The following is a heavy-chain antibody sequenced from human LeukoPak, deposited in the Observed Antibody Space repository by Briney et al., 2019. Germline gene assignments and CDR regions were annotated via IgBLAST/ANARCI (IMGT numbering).Heavy chain of an antibody. V-gene: IGHV3-23*01. D-gene: IGHD5-18*01. CDR3: AKDRRGYSYGYLFDY. Sequence: PGGSLRLSCAASGFTFSSYAMSRVRQAPGKGLEWVSAISNGGGSTYYADSVKGRFTISRDNSKNTLYLQMNSLRAEDTAVYHCAKDRRGYSYGYLFDYWGQGTLVTVSS. CDR2: ISNGGGST. CDR1: GFTFSSYA. J-gene: IGHJ4*02.